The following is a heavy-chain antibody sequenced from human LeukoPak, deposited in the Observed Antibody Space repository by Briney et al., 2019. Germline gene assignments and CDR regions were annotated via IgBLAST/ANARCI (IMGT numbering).Heavy chain of an antibody. Sequence: PSETLSLTCAVYGGSFSGYYWSWIRQPPGKGLEWIGYIYYSGSTNYNPSLKSRVTISVDTSKNQFSLKLSSVTAADTAVYYCARYYYDSSGYYRFDYWGQGTLVTVSS. V-gene: IGHV4-59*08. CDR3: ARYYYDSSGYYRFDY. D-gene: IGHD3-22*01. CDR1: GGSFSGYY. J-gene: IGHJ4*02. CDR2: IYYSGST.